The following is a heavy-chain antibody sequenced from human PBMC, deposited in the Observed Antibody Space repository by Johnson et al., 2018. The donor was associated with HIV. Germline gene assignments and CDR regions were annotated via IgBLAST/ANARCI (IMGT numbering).Heavy chain of an antibody. V-gene: IGHV3-7*01. Sequence: VQLVESGGGLVQPGGSLRLSCAASGFTFSSYWMSWVRQAPGKGLEWVANIKQDGSEKYYVDSVKGRFTISRDNAKNSLYLQMNSLRAEDTAVYYWASGVYSSGWSWEVAFDIWGQGTMVTVSS. D-gene: IGHD6-13*01. CDR3: ASGVYSSGWSWEVAFDI. CDR1: GFTFSSYW. J-gene: IGHJ3*02. CDR2: IKQDGSEK.